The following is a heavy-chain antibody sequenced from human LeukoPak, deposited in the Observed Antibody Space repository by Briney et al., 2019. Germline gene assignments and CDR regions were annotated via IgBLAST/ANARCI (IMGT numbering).Heavy chain of an antibody. Sequence: KPGGSLRLSCAASGFTFTTYSINWVRQAPGKGLEWVSSITSSSDSKYYADPIKGRFTISRDNAKNSLHLQMNSLRAEDTALYYCAREIMEGTFDHWGQGALVTVSS. J-gene: IGHJ4*02. V-gene: IGHV3-21*01. CDR2: ITSSSDSK. D-gene: IGHD3-16*01. CDR3: AREIMEGTFDH. CDR1: GFTFTTYS.